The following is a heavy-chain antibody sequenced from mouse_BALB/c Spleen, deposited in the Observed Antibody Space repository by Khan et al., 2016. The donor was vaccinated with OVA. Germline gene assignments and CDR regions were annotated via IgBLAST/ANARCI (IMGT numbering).Heavy chain of an antibody. CDR2: INPSTDYT. Sequence: QVQLKQSGAELAKPGASVKMSCKASDYTFTNYWMHWVKQRPGQGLEWIGYINPSTDYTEYNQKFKDKATLTADKSSSTAYMQLSSLTSEDSAVYYCVDHGSSSAWFTYWGQGNLVNVSA. CDR1: DYTFTNYW. J-gene: IGHJ3*01. CDR3: VDHGSSSAWFTY. V-gene: IGHV1-7*01. D-gene: IGHD1-1*01.